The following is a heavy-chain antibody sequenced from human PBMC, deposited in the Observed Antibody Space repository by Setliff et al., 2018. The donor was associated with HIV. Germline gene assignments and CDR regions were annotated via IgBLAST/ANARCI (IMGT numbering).Heavy chain of an antibody. J-gene: IGHJ4*02. CDR1: GYTFTDHY. V-gene: IGHV1-2*02. CDR3: ATDPSSLPNVVVVAATPGVPDY. Sequence: ASVKVSCKASGYTFTDHYMHWVRQAPGQGLEWMGWINPNSGGTNYAQKFQGRVTITADTSTDTAYMELSSLRSEDTAVYYCATDPSSLPNVVVVAATPGVPDYWGQGTLVTVSS. CDR2: INPNSGGT. D-gene: IGHD2-15*01.